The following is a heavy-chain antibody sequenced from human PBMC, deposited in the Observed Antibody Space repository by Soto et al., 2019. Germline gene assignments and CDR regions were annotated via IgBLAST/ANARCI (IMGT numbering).Heavy chain of an antibody. CDR3: ARFRRNYFDY. D-gene: IGHD3-10*01. Sequence: PSETLSLTCTVSGDSMSGFYWSWIRQTPGKGLEWIGYINYVGRTSYYSPSLQSRVTISLDSSKNQFSLILSSVTAADTAVYFCARFRRNYFDYWGRGTQVTVSS. V-gene: IGHV4-59*01. J-gene: IGHJ4*02. CDR2: INYVGRTS. CDR1: GDSMSGFY.